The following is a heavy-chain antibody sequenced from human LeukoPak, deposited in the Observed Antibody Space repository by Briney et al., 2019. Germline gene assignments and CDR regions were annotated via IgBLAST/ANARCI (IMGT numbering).Heavy chain of an antibody. CDR2: IFYSGST. Sequence: SETLSLTCTVSGGSISSSSYFWGWIRQPPGKGLEWIGSIFYSGSTYYNPSLDSRVTISIDTSKNQFSLRLSSVTAADTAVYYCARQMNTVTADYWGQGTLVTVSS. CDR1: GGSISSSSYF. D-gene: IGHD4-17*01. V-gene: IGHV4-39*01. J-gene: IGHJ4*02. CDR3: ARQMNTVTADY.